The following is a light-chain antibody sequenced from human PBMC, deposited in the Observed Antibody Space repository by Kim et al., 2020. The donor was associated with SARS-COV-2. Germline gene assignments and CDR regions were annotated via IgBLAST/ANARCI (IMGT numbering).Light chain of an antibody. CDR2: GAS. CDR1: QSVTTK. CDR3: QQYSSWPLT. J-gene: IGKJ4*01. Sequence: EIVMTQSPATLSVSSGERATLSCRASQSVTTKLAWYQQKPGQAPRLLIYGASARATGIPATFSGSGSETEFTLTISSLQSEDFAVYYCQQYSSWPLTFGGGTKVEIK. V-gene: IGKV3-15*01.